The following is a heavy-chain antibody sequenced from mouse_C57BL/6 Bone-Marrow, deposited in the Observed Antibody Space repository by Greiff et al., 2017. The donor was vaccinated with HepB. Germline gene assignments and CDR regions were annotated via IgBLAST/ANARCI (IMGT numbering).Heavy chain of an antibody. J-gene: IGHJ4*01. CDR2: IYPRDGST. D-gene: IGHD2-3*01. V-gene: IGHV1-78*01. CDR1: GYTFTDHT. Sequence: QVQLQQSDAELVKPGASVKISCKVSGYTFTDHTIHWMKQRPEQGLEWIGYIYPRDGSTKYNEKFKGKATLTADKSSSTAYMQLNSLTSEDSAVYFCAIYDGYYDFYYAMDYWGQGTSVTVSS. CDR3: AIYDGYYDFYYAMDY.